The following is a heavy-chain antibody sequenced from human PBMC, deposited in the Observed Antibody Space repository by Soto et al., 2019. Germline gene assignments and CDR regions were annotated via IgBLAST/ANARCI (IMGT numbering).Heavy chain of an antibody. D-gene: IGHD2-21*01. J-gene: IGHJ3*02. V-gene: IGHV1-69*02. CDR1: GDTFTTYT. Sequence: QVQLVQSGAEVKRPGSSMKVSCKASGDTFTTYTITWVRQAPGQGLEGMGRIIPVLDIANYAQKFQSRVTIIADKPKSTAHRELRSLRSEDTAVFYCASGPSPYCLGDCSSGPFDMWGVWTIVTASS. CDR2: IIPVLDIA. CDR3: ASGPSPYCLGDCSSGPFDM.